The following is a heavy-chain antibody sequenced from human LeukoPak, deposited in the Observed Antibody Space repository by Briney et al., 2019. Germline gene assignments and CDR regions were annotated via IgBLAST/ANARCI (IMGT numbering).Heavy chain of an antibody. CDR2: LFYSGST. D-gene: IGHD4-23*01. CDR3: STVAVTRGVTYFHY. J-gene: IGHJ4*02. V-gene: IGHV4-59*02. CDR1: CGSVTSYC. Sequence: SETLSLTCTVACGSVTSYCWSSIRQPPGKGLEWIAYLFYSGSTDYNPSLESRVTISVETSKNQFSLNLRSVTAADTAVYYCSTVAVTRGVTYFHYWGQGTLVTVSS.